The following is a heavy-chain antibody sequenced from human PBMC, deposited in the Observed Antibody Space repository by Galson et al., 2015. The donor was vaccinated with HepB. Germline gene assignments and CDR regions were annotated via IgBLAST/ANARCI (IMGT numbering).Heavy chain of an antibody. CDR3: TKAALRSYYYLDY. CDR1: GFTFGDYA. CDR2: IRSKGYGGTT. D-gene: IGHD3-10*01. J-gene: IGHJ4*02. Sequence: SLRLSCAASGFTFGDYAMSWFRQAPGKGLEWVGFIRSKGYGGTTEYAASVKGRFTISRDDSTSIAYLQMNSLKTEDTAVYYCTKAALRSYYYLDYLGQGTLVTVSS. V-gene: IGHV3-49*03.